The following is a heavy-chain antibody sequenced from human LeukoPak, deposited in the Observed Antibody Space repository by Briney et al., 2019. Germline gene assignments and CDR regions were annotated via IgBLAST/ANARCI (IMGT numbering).Heavy chain of an antibody. Sequence: GGSLRLSCAASGFTFGDYAMHWVRQAPGKGLEWVSGISWNSGYIGYVDSVKGRFTISRDNAKNSLYLQMNSLRAEDTALYYCAKDKSLGGYSYGGYDYWGQGTLVTVSS. CDR2: ISWNSGYI. CDR3: AKDKSLGGYSYGGYDY. J-gene: IGHJ4*02. V-gene: IGHV3-9*01. D-gene: IGHD5-18*01. CDR1: GFTFGDYA.